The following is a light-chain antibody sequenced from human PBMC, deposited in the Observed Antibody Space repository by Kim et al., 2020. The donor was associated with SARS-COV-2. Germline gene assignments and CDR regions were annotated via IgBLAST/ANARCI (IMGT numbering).Light chain of an antibody. V-gene: IGKV3-20*01. CDR2: GAS. CDR3: QQDGSSQLT. Sequence: EIVLTQSPGTLSLSPGERATISCRASQHVSSSYFAWYQKNTGQAPRLLIYGASSRAAGIPARFSGSGSGTDLTLTISRLEPEDFAVYYCQQDGSSQLTFRPGTKVDIK. J-gene: IGKJ3*01. CDR1: QHVSSSY.